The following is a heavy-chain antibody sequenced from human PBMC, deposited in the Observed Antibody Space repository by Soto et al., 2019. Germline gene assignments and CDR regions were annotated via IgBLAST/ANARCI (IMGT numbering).Heavy chain of an antibody. Sequence: SETLSLTCAVSGGSISSGGYSWSWIRQPPGKGLEWIGYIYHSGSTYYNPSLKSRVTISVDRSKNQFSLKLSSVIAADTAVYYCARRYGSSFDYWGQGTPVTVS. CDR3: ARRYGSSFDY. D-gene: IGHD3-16*01. CDR1: GGSISSGGYS. CDR2: IYHSGST. V-gene: IGHV4-30-2*01. J-gene: IGHJ4*02.